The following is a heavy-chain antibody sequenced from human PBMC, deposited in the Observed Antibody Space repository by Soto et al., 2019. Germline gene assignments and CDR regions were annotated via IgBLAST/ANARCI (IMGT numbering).Heavy chain of an antibody. Sequence: SETLSLTTAVYGGTFSGYYWSWIRQPPGKGLEWIGEINHSGSTNYNPSLKSRVTISVDTSKNQFSLKLSSVTAADTAVYYCARAYYSSGWYRYYYYGMDVWGQGTTVTVSS. D-gene: IGHD6-19*01. CDR3: ARAYYSSGWYRYYYYGMDV. CDR2: INHSGST. V-gene: IGHV4-34*01. J-gene: IGHJ6*02. CDR1: GGTFSGYY.